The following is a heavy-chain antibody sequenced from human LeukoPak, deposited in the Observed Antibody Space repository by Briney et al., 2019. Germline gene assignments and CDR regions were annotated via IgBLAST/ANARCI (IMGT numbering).Heavy chain of an antibody. CDR1: GFTFSNYA. V-gene: IGHV3-23*01. Sequence: PGGSLRLSCAVSGFTFSNYAMSWVRQAPGKGLEWVSLISGSGGSPYYADSVKGRFTVSRDNSKNTLYLQMDSLRGEDTAVYYCAKDFRIGYSAHFDYWGQGALVTVSS. CDR2: ISGSGGSP. CDR3: AKDFRIGYSAHFDY. J-gene: IGHJ4*02. D-gene: IGHD2-21*01.